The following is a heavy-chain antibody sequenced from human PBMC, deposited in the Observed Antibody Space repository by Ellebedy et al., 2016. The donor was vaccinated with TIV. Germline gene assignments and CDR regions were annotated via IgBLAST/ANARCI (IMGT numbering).Heavy chain of an antibody. CDR1: GYTFTHYG. D-gene: IGHD3-16*01. Sequence: AASVKVSCKASGYTFTHYGISWVRQAPGQGLEWMGWINPYNGNTTYAQNYQGRVTMTTDSSTRTSYMELSSLPSYDTAIYYCARHLESRWLIHGGDYWGQGSLVTVSS. J-gene: IGHJ4*02. CDR2: INPYNGNT. CDR3: ARHLESRWLIHGGDY. V-gene: IGHV1-18*04.